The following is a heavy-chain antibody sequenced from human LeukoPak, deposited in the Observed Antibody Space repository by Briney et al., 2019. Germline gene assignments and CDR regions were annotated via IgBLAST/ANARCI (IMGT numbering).Heavy chain of an antibody. CDR3: ARQYYYYDSCESCDY. Sequence: PGGTLRLSCAASGFTLRSYRMNWVRQAPGKGLEWVGWSDSSSHYICYADTVMGRFTIARDNAKNSLYLQRTSLRAEDTAVYYCARQYYYYDSCESCDYWGQGTLVTVSS. J-gene: IGHJ4*02. V-gene: IGHV3-21*01. CDR2: SDSSSHYI. CDR1: GFTLRSYR. D-gene: IGHD3-22*01.